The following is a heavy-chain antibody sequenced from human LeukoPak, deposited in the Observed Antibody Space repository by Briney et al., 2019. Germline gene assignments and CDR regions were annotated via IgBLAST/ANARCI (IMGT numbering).Heavy chain of an antibody. CDR2: INLSTGDT. V-gene: IGHV1-2*02. Sequence: ASVKVSCKPSGYIFIGSYMHWMRQGPGQGLEWMGWINLSTGDTNYAQKVQGRVTMTRYTSIRTAYMEMSRLRYDDTALYYCAIWAGGNAPVASFDYWGQGTLVTVSS. CDR3: AIWAGGNAPVASFDY. D-gene: IGHD3-16*01. CDR1: GYIFIGSY. J-gene: IGHJ4*02.